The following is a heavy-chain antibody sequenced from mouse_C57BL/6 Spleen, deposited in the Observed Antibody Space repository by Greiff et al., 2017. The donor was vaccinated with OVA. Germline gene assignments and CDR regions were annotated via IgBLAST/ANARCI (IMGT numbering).Heavy chain of an antibody. D-gene: IGHD1-1*01. Sequence: QVQLQQSGAELARPGASVKLSCKASGYTFTSYGISWVKQRTGQGLEWIGEIYPRSGNPYYNEKFKGKATLTADKSSSTAYRELRSLTSEDSAVYFCARDDYYGSSAYWGQGTLVTVSA. V-gene: IGHV1-81*01. CDR3: ARDDYYGSSAY. J-gene: IGHJ3*01. CDR2: IYPRSGNP. CDR1: GYTFTSYG.